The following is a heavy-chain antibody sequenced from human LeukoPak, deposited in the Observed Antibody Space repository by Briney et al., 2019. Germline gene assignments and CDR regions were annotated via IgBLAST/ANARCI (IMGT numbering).Heavy chain of an antibody. V-gene: IGHV3-23*01. D-gene: IGHD6-25*01. CDR1: GFTFSNYD. Sequence: PGGSLRLSCAASGFTFSNYDMSWVRQAPGKGLEWVSRISIDGYRTFYEESVKGRFSLSRDNSKNTLYLQMNSLRVEDTAVYYCAKNGYNSGWYDSWGQGTLVIVSS. J-gene: IGHJ5*01. CDR3: AKNGYNSGWYDS. CDR2: ISIDGYRT.